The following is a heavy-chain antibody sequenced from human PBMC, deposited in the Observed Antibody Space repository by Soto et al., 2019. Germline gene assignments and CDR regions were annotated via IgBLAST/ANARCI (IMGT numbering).Heavy chain of an antibody. D-gene: IGHD2-15*01. J-gene: IGHJ4*02. CDR3: ARDLRYCSGGKCYSSFDY. V-gene: IGHV3-33*01. Sequence: QVQLVESGGGVVQPGRSLRLSCAASGFTFSSYVMHWVRQAPGKGPAWAAVIWYDRSKVDYVDSVKGRFTISRDNSKNTVYLQMNNLRAEDTAVYYCARDLRYCSGGKCYSSFDYWGQGTLVTVSS. CDR1: GFTFSSYV. CDR2: IWYDRSKV.